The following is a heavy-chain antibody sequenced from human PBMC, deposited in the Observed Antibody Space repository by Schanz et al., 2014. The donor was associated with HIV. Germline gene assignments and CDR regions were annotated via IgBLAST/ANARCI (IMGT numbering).Heavy chain of an antibody. CDR2: ISYDGSNK. Sequence: QVRLVETGGGVVQPGRSLRLSCAVSGFTFSNYAMHWVRQAPGKGLEWVAVISYDGSNKYYADSVKGRFTISRDNSKNTLYLQMNSLRADDTAVYYCARGGIWEWDQPDFDYWGQGTLVTVST. CDR1: GFTFSNYA. V-gene: IGHV3-30-3*01. CDR3: ARGGIWEWDQPDFDY. D-gene: IGHD2-15*01. J-gene: IGHJ4*02.